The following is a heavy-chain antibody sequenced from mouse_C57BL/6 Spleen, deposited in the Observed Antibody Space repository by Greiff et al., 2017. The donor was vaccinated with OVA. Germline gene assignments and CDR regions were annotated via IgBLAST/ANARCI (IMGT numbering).Heavy chain of an antibody. CDR1: GYTFTDYY. J-gene: IGHJ2*01. Sequence: EVQLQQSGPELVKPGASVKISCKASGYTFTDYYMNWVKQSHGKSLEWIGDINPNNGGTSYTQKFKGKATLTVDKSSSTAYMELRSLTSEDSAVYDCARGGYGSSDFDYWGQGTTLTVSS. CDR2: INPNNGGT. V-gene: IGHV1-26*01. D-gene: IGHD1-1*01. CDR3: ARGGYGSSDFDY.